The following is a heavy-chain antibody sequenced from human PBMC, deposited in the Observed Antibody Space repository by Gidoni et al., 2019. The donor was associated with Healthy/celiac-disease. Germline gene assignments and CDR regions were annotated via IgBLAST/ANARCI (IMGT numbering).Heavy chain of an antibody. CDR1: GGSISSGDYY. D-gene: IGHD4-17*01. CDR3: ARANGDYMQPFDY. CDR2: SYYSGST. Sequence: QVQLQESGPGLVKPSQTLSLTCTVSGGSISSGDYYWSWIRQPPGKGLEWIGYSYYSGSTYYNPSLKSRVTISVDTSKNQFSLKLSSVTAADTAVYYCARANGDYMQPFDYWGQGTLVTVSS. V-gene: IGHV4-30-4*01. J-gene: IGHJ4*02.